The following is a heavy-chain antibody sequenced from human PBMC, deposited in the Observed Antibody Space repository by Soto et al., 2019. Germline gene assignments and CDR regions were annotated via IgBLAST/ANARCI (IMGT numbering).Heavy chain of an antibody. D-gene: IGHD3-22*01. CDR3: ARTPGVITVISAFDH. Sequence: EVELLQSGGGLVQPGGSLRLSCVASGFTFNKHALAWVRQAPGKGLEWVSAISGSGSSTYDSDSVKGRFTISRDNPNNTLYLQMTSLIAEDTAIYYWARTPGVITVISAFDHWGQGTPVTVSS. CDR1: GFTFNKHA. V-gene: IGHV3-23*01. J-gene: IGHJ4*02. CDR2: ISGSGSST.